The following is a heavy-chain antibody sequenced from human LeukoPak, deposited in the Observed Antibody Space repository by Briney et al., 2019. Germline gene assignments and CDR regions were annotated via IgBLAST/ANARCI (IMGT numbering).Heavy chain of an antibody. CDR2: ISSSSSYI. CDR1: GFTFSSYS. D-gene: IGHD3-22*01. Sequence: GGSLRLSCTASGFTFSSYSMNWVRQAPGKGLEWVSSISSSSSYIYYADSVKGRFTISRDNAKNSLYLQMNSLRAEDTAVYYCARDATYYYFSNIAPIDYWGQGTLVTVSS. J-gene: IGHJ4*02. CDR3: ARDATYYYFSNIAPIDY. V-gene: IGHV3-21*01.